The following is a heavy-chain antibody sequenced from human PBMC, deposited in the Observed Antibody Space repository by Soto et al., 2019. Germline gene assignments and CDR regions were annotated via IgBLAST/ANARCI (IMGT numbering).Heavy chain of an antibody. CDR3: ARDSVSVDYYGMDV. J-gene: IGHJ6*02. CDR2: IYYSGST. V-gene: IGHV4-31*03. CDR1: GGSISSGGYY. Sequence: SETLSLTCTVSGGSISSGGYYWSWIRQHPGKGLEWIGYIYYSGSTYYNPSLKSRVTISVDTSKNQFSLKLSSVTAADTAVYYCARDSVSVDYYGMDVWGQGTTVTVSS. D-gene: IGHD6-19*01.